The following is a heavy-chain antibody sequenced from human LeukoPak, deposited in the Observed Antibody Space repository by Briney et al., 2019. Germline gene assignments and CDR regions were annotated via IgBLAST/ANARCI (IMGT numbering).Heavy chain of an antibody. CDR1: GFTFSSYG. J-gene: IGHJ4*02. D-gene: IGHD6-19*01. CDR2: ISGSGGST. CDR3: AKEGLWSSNGLPFDY. Sequence: PGGSLRLSCAASGFTFSSYGMSWVRQAPGKGLEWVSAISGSGGSTNYADSVKGRFTISRDNSKNTLYLQMNSLKAEDTAVYYCAKEGLWSSNGLPFDYWGQGTLVTVSS. V-gene: IGHV3-23*01.